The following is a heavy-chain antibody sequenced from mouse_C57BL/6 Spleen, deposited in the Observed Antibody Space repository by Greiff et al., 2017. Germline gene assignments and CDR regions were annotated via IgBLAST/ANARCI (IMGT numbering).Heavy chain of an antibody. J-gene: IGHJ2*01. D-gene: IGHD1-1*01. V-gene: IGHV1-22*01. CDR2: INPNNGGT. Sequence: EVQLQQSGPELVKPGASVKMSCKASGYTFTDYNMHWVKQSHGKSLEWIGYINPNNGGTSYNQKFKGKATLTVNKSSSTAYMELRSLTSEDSAVYYCAYYYGSSYVRYFDYWGQGTTLTVSS. CDR3: AYYYGSSYVRYFDY. CDR1: GYTFTDYN.